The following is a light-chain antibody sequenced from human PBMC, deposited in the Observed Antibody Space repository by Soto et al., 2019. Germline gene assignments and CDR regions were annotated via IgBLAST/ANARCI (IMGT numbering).Light chain of an antibody. V-gene: IGKV3-20*01. J-gene: IGKJ2*01. CDR1: QSVSSSY. CDR2: GAS. CDR3: QQPYT. Sequence: EIVLTQSPGTLSLSPGERATLSCRASQSVSSSYLAWYQQKPGQAPRLLIYGASSRATGIPDRFSGSGSGKDFSFTSSKLYPEDFALYYCQQPYTFGQGTKLEIK.